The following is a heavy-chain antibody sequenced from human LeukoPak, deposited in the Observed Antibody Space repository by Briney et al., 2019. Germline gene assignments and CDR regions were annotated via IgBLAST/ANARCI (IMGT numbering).Heavy chain of an antibody. J-gene: IGHJ4*02. Sequence: SETLSLTCAVYGGSFSGYYWSWIRQPPGKGLEWIGEINHSGSTNYNPSLKSRVTISVDTSKNQFSLKLSSVTAADTAVYYCARRYIAARPRLDYWGQGTLVTVSS. CDR3: ARRYIAARPRLDY. V-gene: IGHV4-34*01. CDR1: GGSFSGYY. CDR2: INHSGST. D-gene: IGHD6-6*01.